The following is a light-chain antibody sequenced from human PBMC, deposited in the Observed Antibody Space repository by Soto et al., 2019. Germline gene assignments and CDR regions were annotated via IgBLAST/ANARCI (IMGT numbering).Light chain of an antibody. J-gene: IGKJ5*01. CDR3: QQSNNWPPIT. CDR2: GAS. V-gene: IGKV3-15*01. CDR1: QSVSSY. Sequence: EIVMTQSPATLSVSPGERVTLSCRASQSVSSYLAWSQQKPGQAPMLLIYGASTRATGIPARFSGSASGTEFALTISSLQSEDFAVYYCQQSNNWPPITFGQGTRLEIK.